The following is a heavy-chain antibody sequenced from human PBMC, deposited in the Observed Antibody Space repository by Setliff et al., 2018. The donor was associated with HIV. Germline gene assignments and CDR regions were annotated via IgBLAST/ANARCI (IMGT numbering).Heavy chain of an antibody. V-gene: IGHV4-39*01. CDR1: GGSISSSSYY. CDR3: ASHLPPYSGNFDY. J-gene: IGHJ4*01. CDR2: IYYSGNT. D-gene: IGHD1-26*01. Sequence: SETLSLTCTVSGGSISSSSYYWGWIRQPPGKGLEWIGTIYYSGNTYYNPPLKSRVTISVDTSKNQISLKLSSVTAADTAVYYCASHLPPYSGNFDYWGHGTLVTVSS.